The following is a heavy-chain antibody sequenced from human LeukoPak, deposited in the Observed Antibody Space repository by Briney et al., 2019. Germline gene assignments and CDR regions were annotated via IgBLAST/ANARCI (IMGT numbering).Heavy chain of an antibody. CDR2: IYYSGST. Sequence: SETLSLTCTVSGGSISSGDYYWSWIRRPPGKGLEWIGYIYYSGSTYYNPSLKSRVTISVDTSKNQFSLKLSSVTAADTAVYYCARKTPYCSSTSCYHWFDPWGQGTLVTVSS. D-gene: IGHD2-2*01. CDR3: ARKTPYCSSTSCYHWFDP. J-gene: IGHJ5*02. CDR1: GGSISSGDYY. V-gene: IGHV4-30-4*01.